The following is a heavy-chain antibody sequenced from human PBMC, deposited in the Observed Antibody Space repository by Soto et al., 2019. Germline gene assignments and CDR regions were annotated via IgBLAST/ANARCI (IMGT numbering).Heavy chain of an antibody. D-gene: IGHD3-3*01. V-gene: IGHV4-30-4*01. CDR3: VRALGSRFREWPRFDP. CDR1: GASINSGDYY. J-gene: IGHJ5*02. CDR2: ISYSGNT. Sequence: SETLSLTCTVSGASINSGDYYWTWIRQPPGEGLEWIGYISYSGNTDYSPSLKSRVTISRDTSKNQFSVNLNSVTAADTALYYCVRALGSRFREWPRFDPWGQGILVTVSS.